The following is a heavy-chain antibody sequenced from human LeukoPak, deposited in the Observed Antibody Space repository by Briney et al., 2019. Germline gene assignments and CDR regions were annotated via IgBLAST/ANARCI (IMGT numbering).Heavy chain of an antibody. CDR1: VFTLSSYS. CDR3: ARGKGYSSSWSAFDI. D-gene: IGHD6-13*01. Sequence: GGSLRLSCAASVFTLSSYSMNWVRPAPGKGLDWVSSISSSSSYIYYADSVKGRFTISRDNAKNSLYLQMNSLRAEGTAVYYCARGKGYSSSWSAFDIWGQGTMVTVSS. J-gene: IGHJ3*02. V-gene: IGHV3-21*01. CDR2: ISSSSSYI.